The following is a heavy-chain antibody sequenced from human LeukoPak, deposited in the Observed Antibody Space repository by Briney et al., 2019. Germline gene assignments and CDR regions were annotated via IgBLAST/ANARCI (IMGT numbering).Heavy chain of an antibody. Sequence: GGSLGLSCAASGFTVSSNYMSWVRQAPGKGLEWVSVIYSGGSTYYADSVKGRFTISRDNSKNTLYLQMNSLRAEDTAVYYCARDHWPAGSSWYGALGYWGQGTLVTVSS. J-gene: IGHJ4*02. V-gene: IGHV3-66*01. D-gene: IGHD6-13*01. CDR3: ARDHWPAGSSWYGALGY. CDR2: IYSGGST. CDR1: GFTVSSNY.